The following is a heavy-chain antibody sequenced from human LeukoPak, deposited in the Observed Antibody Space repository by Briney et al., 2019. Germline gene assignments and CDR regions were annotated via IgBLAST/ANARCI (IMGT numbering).Heavy chain of an antibody. CDR1: GFTFDDYT. V-gene: IGHV3-43*01. J-gene: IGHJ4*02. Sequence: GSLRLSCAASGFTFDDYTMHWVRQAPGKGLEWVSLISWDGGSTYYADSVKGRFTISRDNSKNSLYLQMNSLRTEDTALYYCARQGLAIFGVGPFDYWGQGTLVTVSS. CDR3: ARQGLAIFGVGPFDY. CDR2: ISWDGGST. D-gene: IGHD3-3*01.